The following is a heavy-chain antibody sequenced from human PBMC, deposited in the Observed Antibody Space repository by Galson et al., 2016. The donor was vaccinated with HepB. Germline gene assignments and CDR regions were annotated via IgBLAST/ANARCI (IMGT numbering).Heavy chain of an antibody. D-gene: IGHD3-10*01. Sequence: SLRLSCAASGFTFNTYAMSWVRQAPGKGLEWVSTISHTGGSTYYADSEKGRFTISRDNSKNTLYLQMNSLRAEDTAMYYCAREIGYVRFGYHYGMDVWGQGTTVTVSS. V-gene: IGHV3-23*01. CDR3: AREIGYVRFGYHYGMDV. CDR1: GFTFNTYA. CDR2: ISHTGGST. J-gene: IGHJ6*02.